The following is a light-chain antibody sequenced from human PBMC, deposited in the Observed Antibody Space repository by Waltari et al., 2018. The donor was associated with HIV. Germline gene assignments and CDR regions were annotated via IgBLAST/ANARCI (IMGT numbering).Light chain of an antibody. J-gene: IGLJ3*02. CDR3: SAGDRSLSAWV. CDR1: SNNVGNQG. CDR2: RTN. Sequence: QAGLTQPPSVSKALRQTATLTCTGNSNNVGNQGAAWLQQHQGRPPKLLSSRTNNRPSGISERLSSSRSGNTASLTISGLQPEDEADYYGSAGDRSLSAWVFGGGTKLTVL. V-gene: IGLV10-54*01.